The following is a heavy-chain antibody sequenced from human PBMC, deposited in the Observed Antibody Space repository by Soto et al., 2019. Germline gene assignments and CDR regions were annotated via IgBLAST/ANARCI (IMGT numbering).Heavy chain of an antibody. CDR1: GYSFTSYW. J-gene: IGHJ5*02. D-gene: IGHD2-15*01. Sequence: LKISCKGSGYSFTSYWIGWVRQMPGKGLEWMGIIYPGDSDTRYSPSFQGQVTISADKSISTAYLQWSSLKASDTAMYYCARQSCSGGSCYYGGLNWFDPWGQGTLVTVSS. CDR3: ARQSCSGGSCYYGGLNWFDP. V-gene: IGHV5-51*01. CDR2: IYPGDSDT.